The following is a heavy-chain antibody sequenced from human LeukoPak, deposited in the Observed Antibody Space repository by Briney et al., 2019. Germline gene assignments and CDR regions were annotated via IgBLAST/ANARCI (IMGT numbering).Heavy chain of an antibody. D-gene: IGHD3-22*01. CDR3: ARDKRDDSSGYYTVFDY. CDR2: INTSGNT. Sequence: SETLSLTCTVPGGSISSYYWSWIRQPAGKGLEWIGRINTSGNTNYNPSLKSRVTMSVDTSKNQFSLKLSSVTAADTAVYYCARDKRDDSSGYYTVFDYWGQGTLVTVSS. V-gene: IGHV4-4*07. J-gene: IGHJ4*02. CDR1: GGSISSYY.